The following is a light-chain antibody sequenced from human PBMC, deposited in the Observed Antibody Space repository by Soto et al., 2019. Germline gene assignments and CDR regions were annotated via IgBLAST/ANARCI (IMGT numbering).Light chain of an antibody. Sequence: EIVLTQSPGTMSLSSGERATLSCRASQSLSSGYLAWYQQKPGQAPRILIYAASSRATGIPDRVSGSGSGTDFSLTINRLEPEDSAVYYCQQYDTSPRTVGQGTKLDIK. V-gene: IGKV3-20*01. J-gene: IGKJ1*01. CDR3: QQYDTSPRT. CDR1: QSLSSGY. CDR2: AAS.